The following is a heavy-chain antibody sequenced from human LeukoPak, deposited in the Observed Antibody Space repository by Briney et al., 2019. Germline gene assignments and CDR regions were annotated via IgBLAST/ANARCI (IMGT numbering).Heavy chain of an antibody. CDR3: ASGGYGQYYFDY. CDR1: GGTFSSYA. Sequence: ASVKVSCKASGGTFSSYAISWVRQAPGQGLEWMGGIIPISGTANYAQKFQGRVTITADESTSTAYMELSSLRSEDTAVYYCASGGYGQYYFDYWGQGTLVTVSS. V-gene: IGHV1-69*13. J-gene: IGHJ4*02. D-gene: IGHD2-15*01. CDR2: IIPISGTA.